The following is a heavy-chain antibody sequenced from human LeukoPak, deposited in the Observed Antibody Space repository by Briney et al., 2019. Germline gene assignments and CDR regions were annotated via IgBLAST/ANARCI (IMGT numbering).Heavy chain of an antibody. CDR3: AKGTDFWSGYCDY. CDR2: ISGSGGST. V-gene: IGHV3-23*01. D-gene: IGHD3-3*01. CDR1: EFTFSSYP. J-gene: IGHJ4*02. Sequence: GGSLRLSCAASEFTFSSYPMSWVRQAPGKGLEWVSAISGSGGSTYYADSVKGRFTISRDNSKNTLYLQMNSLRAEDTAVYYCAKGTDFWSGYCDYWGQGTLVTVSS.